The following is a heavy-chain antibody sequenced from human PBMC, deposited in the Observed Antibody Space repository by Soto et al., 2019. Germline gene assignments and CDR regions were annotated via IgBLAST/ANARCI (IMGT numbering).Heavy chain of an antibody. V-gene: IGHV4-31*03. J-gene: IGHJ4*02. CDR3: ARVGSSSFDY. D-gene: IGHD6-13*01. Sequence: SETLSLTCTVSGGSISSGGYYWSWIRQHPGKGLEWIGYIYYSGSTYYNPSLKSRVTISVDTSKNQFSPKLSSVTAADTAVYYCARVGSSSFDYWGQGTLVTVSS. CDR2: IYYSGST. CDR1: GGSISSGGYY.